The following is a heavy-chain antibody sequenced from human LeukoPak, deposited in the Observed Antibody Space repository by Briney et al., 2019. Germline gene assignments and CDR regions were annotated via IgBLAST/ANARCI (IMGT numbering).Heavy chain of an antibody. CDR2: ISSSSSYI. V-gene: IGHV3-21*01. D-gene: IGHD4-17*01. CDR3: ARGSRYGDYPYYCDF. J-gene: IGHJ4*02. Sequence: PGGSLRLSCAASGFTFSSYSMNWVRQAPGKGLEWVSSISSSSSYIYYADSVKGRFTISRDNSKNTVLLQMNNLRLEDAAVYYCARGSRYGDYPYYCDFWGQGTLVTVSS. CDR1: GFTFSSYS.